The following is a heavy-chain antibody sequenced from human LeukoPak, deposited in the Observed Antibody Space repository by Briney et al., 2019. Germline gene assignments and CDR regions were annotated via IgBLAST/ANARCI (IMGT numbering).Heavy chain of an antibody. Sequence: SETLSLTCAVYGGSFSGYYWSWIRQPPGKGLEWIGEINHSGSTNYNPSLKSRVTVSVDTSKNQFSLKLSSATAADTAVYYCARAPDYYDSSGYYSHFDYWGQGTLVTVSS. CDR2: INHSGST. V-gene: IGHV4-34*01. CDR3: ARAPDYYDSSGYYSHFDY. CDR1: GGSFSGYY. J-gene: IGHJ4*02. D-gene: IGHD3-22*01.